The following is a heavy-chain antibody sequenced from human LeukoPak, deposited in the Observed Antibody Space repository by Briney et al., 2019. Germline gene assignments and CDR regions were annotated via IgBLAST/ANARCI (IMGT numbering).Heavy chain of an antibody. CDR2: MNPNSGNT. D-gene: IGHD3-3*01. V-gene: IGHV1-8*01. CDR3: ARVSGMEYYFDY. CDR1: EYTFTSYD. J-gene: IGHJ4*02. Sequence: GASVKVSCKASEYTFTSYDINWVRQATGQGLEWMGWMNPNSGNTVYAQKFQGRVTMTRNTSISTAYMELSSLRSEDTAVYYCARVSGMEYYFDYWGQGALVTVSS.